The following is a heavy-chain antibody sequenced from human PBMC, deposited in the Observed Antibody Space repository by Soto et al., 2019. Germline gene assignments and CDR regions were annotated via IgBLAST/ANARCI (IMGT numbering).Heavy chain of an antibody. J-gene: IGHJ4*02. CDR1: GFAFSSYA. CDR3: ARDREPDGIWTFDS. D-gene: IGHD3-9*01. Sequence: GGSLRLSCAASGFAFSSYAVSCVRQAPGKGLEWVSSISGSTSGTYYADAVKGRFTISRDNSNNTLYLQMNSLSAEDTAVYYCARDREPDGIWTFDSWGQGALVTVSS. V-gene: IGHV3-23*01. CDR2: ISGSTSGT.